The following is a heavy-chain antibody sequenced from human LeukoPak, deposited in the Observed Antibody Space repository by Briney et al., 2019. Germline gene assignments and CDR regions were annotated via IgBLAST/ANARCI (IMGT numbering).Heavy chain of an antibody. Sequence: GGSLRLSCAASGFTFSDYYMSWIRQAPGKGLEWVSYISSSGSTMYYADSVKGRFTISRDNAKNSLYLQMNSLRAEDTAVYYCARDLLRGFCSSTSCYTTSFGYWGQGTLVTVSS. V-gene: IGHV3-11*04. CDR1: GFTFSDYY. CDR2: ISSSGSTM. D-gene: IGHD2-2*02. J-gene: IGHJ4*02. CDR3: ARDLLRGFCSSTSCYTTSFGY.